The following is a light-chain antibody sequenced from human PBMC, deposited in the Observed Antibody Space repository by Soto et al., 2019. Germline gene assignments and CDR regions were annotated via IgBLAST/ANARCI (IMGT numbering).Light chain of an antibody. Sequence: QSALTKPASVSGSPGQSITISCTGTNSDVGYYNYVSWYQQHPGKAPKLMIYDVSNRPSGVSNRFSGSKSGNTASLTISGLQAEDEADYYCSSYTNSNTILFGGGTKLTVL. CDR3: SSYTNSNTIL. CDR2: DVS. V-gene: IGLV2-14*01. CDR1: NSDVGYYNY. J-gene: IGLJ3*02.